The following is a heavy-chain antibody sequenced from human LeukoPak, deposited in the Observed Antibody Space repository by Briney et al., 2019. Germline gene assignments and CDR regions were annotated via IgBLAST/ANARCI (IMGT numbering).Heavy chain of an antibody. D-gene: IGHD3-22*01. Sequence: GGSLRLSCAASGFTVSSNYMSWVRQAPGKGLEWVSVIYSGGSTYYADSVKGRFTISRDNSKNTLYLQMNSLRAEDTAVYYCARVRVITKYYFDYWGQGTLVTVSS. CDR1: GFTVSSNY. CDR3: ARVRVITKYYFDY. V-gene: IGHV3-66*01. CDR2: IYSGGST. J-gene: IGHJ4*02.